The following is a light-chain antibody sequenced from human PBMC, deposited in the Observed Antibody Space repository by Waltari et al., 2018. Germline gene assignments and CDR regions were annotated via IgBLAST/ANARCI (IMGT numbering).Light chain of an antibody. CDR2: EVS. CDR3: SSYTSSSTLV. J-gene: IGLJ1*01. V-gene: IGLV2-14*01. CDR1: SSDVGGYTY. Sequence: QSALPQPASVSGSPGQSITIPCTGTSSDVGGYTYVPWYQQHPGKAPKLMIYEVSNRPSGVSNRFSGSKSGNTASLTISGLQAEDEADYYCSSYTSSSTLVFGTGTKVTVL.